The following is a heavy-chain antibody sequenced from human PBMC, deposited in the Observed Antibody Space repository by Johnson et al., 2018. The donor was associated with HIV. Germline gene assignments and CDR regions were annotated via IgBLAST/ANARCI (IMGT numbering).Heavy chain of an antibody. Sequence: VQLVESGGGVVRPGGSLRLSCAASGFTFDDYGMSWVRQAPGKGLEWVSGISWNSGSIGYADSVKGRFTISRDNAKNTLYLQMNSLRAEDTAVYYCAKGGYSYVNAFDIWGQGTMVTVSS. CDR3: AKGGYSYVNAFDI. CDR1: GFTFDDYG. D-gene: IGHD5-18*01. J-gene: IGHJ3*02. V-gene: IGHV3-20*04. CDR2: ISWNSGSI.